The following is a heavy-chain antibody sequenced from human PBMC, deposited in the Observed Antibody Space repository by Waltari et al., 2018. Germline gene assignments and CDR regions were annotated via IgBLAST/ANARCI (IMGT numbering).Heavy chain of an antibody. CDR3: ARDTGALWMDV. CDR1: EYTFTSSY. V-gene: IGHV1-46*01. J-gene: IGHJ6*02. Sequence: QVQLVQSGAEVKKPGASVKISCKTSEYTFTSSYIHWVRQAPGQGLEWMGITIPSGGSTIYAQKFQGRVTMTRDTSTSTVYMELSSLRSEDTAVYYCARDTGALWMDVWGQGTTVTVSS. CDR2: TIPSGGST. D-gene: IGHD2-21*01.